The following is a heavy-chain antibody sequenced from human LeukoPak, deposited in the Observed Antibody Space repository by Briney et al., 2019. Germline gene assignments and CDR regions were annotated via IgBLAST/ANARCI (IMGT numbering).Heavy chain of an antibody. CDR2: ISSSGSYI. V-gene: IGHV3-21*01. J-gene: IGHJ4*02. CDR3: AAGEPYVY. Sequence: GGSLRLSCAASGFAFNSQTMSWVRQAPGKGLEWVSSISSSGSYIYYADSVKGRFTISRDNSKNTLYLQMNSLRAEDTAVYYCAAGEPYVYWGPGTLVTVSS. D-gene: IGHD1-14*01. CDR1: GFAFNSQT.